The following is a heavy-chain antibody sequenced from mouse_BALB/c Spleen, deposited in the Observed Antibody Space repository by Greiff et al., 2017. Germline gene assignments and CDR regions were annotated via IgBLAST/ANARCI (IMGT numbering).Heavy chain of an antibody. CDR3: ARVGGNYEGFDY. V-gene: IGHV3-6*02. D-gene: IGHD2-1*01. J-gene: IGHJ2*01. CDR2: ISYDGSN. Sequence: ESGPGLVKPSQSLSLTCSVTGYSITSGYYWNWIRQFPGNKLEWMGYISYDGSNNYNPSLKNRISITRDTSKNQFFLKLNSVTTEDTATYYCARVGGNYEGFDYWGQGTTLTVSS. CDR1: GYSITSGYY.